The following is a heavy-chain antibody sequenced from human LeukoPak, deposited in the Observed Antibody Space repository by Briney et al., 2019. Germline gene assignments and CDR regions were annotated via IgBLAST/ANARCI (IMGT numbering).Heavy chain of an antibody. J-gene: IGHJ4*02. D-gene: IGHD6-13*01. CDR3: ARGKQQLVYDYFDY. CDR2: IYYSGST. CDR1: GGPISSGDYY. Sequence: SETLSLTCTVSGGPISSGDYYWSWIRQPPGEGLEWIGYIYYSGSTYYNPSLKSRVTISVDTSKNQFSLKLSSVTAADTAVYYCARGKQQLVYDYFDYWGQGTLVTVSS. V-gene: IGHV4-30-4*08.